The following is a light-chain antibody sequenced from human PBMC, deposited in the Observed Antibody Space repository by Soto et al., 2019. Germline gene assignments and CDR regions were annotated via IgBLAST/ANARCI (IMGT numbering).Light chain of an antibody. CDR2: EVS. CDR1: SSDVGGYKF. Sequence: QSALTQPPSASGSPGQSVTISCTGTSSDVGGYKFVSWYQQHPGKAPKLIIYEVSQRPSGVPDRFSASKSGDTASLTVSGLLAEDEADYYCSSYAGSNMGVFGSGTKLTVL. J-gene: IGLJ1*01. CDR3: SSYAGSNMGV. V-gene: IGLV2-8*01.